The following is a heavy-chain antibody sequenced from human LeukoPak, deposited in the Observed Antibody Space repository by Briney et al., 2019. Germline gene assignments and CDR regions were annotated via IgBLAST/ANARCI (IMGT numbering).Heavy chain of an antibody. J-gene: IGHJ4*02. D-gene: IGHD1-1*01. Sequence: SETLSLTCTVSGGSISSYYWSWIRQPPGKGLEWIGYIYYSGSTNYNPSLKSRVTISVDTSKNLFSLKLSSVTAADTAVYYCARGLERQRIFDYWGQGTLVTVSS. CDR1: GGSISSYY. V-gene: IGHV4-59*08. CDR2: IYYSGST. CDR3: ARGLERQRIFDY.